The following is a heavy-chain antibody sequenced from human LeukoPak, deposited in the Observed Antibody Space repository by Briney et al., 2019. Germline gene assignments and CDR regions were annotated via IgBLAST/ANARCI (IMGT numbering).Heavy chain of an antibody. CDR3: ARDPYSGTYGNTYYYYMDV. J-gene: IGHJ6*03. CDR2: ITTSSTYT. V-gene: IGHV3-21*01. D-gene: IGHD1-26*01. Sequence: GSLSLSCEASGFSFSSYNMDWVRPTPGKGLEWISSITTSSTYTFYADSVKGRFTISRDNARNSLYLQMNSLRVEDTAVYYCARDPYSGTYGNTYYYYMDVWGKGTTVTISS. CDR1: GFSFSSYN.